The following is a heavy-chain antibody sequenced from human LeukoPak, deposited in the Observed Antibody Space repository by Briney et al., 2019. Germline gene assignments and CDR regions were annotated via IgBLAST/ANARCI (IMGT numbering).Heavy chain of an antibody. Sequence: GASVKVSCKASGYTFTSHGISWVRQAPGQGLEWMGWISAYNGNTNYAQKVQGRATMTTDTSTSTAYMELRSLRSDDTAVYYCARDLVAAVGTTTTPFDYWGQGTLVTVSS. CDR1: GYTFTSHG. CDR3: ARDLVAAVGTTTTPFDY. CDR2: ISAYNGNT. V-gene: IGHV1-18*01. D-gene: IGHD1-26*01. J-gene: IGHJ4*02.